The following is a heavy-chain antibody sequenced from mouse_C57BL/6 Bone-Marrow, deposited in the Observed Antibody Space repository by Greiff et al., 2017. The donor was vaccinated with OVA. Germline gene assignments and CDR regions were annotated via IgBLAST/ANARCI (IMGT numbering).Heavy chain of an antibody. V-gene: IGHV1-5*01. CDR3: TRDYGSSYDYAMDY. CDR1: GYTFTSYW. Sequence: VQLKQSGTVLARPGASVKMSCKTSGYTFTSYWMHWVKQRPGQGLEWIGAIYPGNSDTSYNQKFKGKAKLTAVTSASTAYMELSSLTNEDSAVYYCTRDYGSSYDYAMDYWGQGTSVTVSS. CDR2: IYPGNSDT. J-gene: IGHJ4*01. D-gene: IGHD1-1*01.